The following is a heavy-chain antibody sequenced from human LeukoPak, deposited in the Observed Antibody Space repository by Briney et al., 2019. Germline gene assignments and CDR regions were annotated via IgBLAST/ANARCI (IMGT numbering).Heavy chain of an antibody. D-gene: IGHD3-10*01. CDR2: INHSGST. Sequence: PSETLSLTCTVSGYSISSGYYWRWMRQSPGKGVEWIGEINHSGSTNYNPSLKSRVTMPVDTSKNQSSLKLSSVTAADTAVYYCARDLAYYSSGSGAFDIWGQGTMVTASS. CDR3: ARDLAYYSSGSGAFDI. J-gene: IGHJ3*02. V-gene: IGHV4-38-2*02. CDR1: GYSISSGYY.